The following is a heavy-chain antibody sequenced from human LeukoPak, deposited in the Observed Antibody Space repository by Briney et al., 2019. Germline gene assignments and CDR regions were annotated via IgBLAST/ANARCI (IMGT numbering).Heavy chain of an antibody. Sequence: ASVKVSCKASGYTFTSSGISWVRQAPGQGLEWMGWISTYTGYSKYAQNLQGRVTMTADTSTSTAYMELSSLRSDDTAVYYCAKNSSGGYSDYWGRGTLVTVSS. D-gene: IGHD6-19*01. CDR2: ISTYTGYS. CDR1: GYTFTSSG. J-gene: IGHJ4*02. V-gene: IGHV1-18*01. CDR3: AKNSSGGYSDY.